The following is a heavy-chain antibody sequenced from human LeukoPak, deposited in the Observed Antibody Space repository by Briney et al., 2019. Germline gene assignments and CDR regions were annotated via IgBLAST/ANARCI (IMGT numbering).Heavy chain of an antibody. V-gene: IGHV4-39*07. CDR2: IYYSGST. CDR3: ARNHYGDYRGLGAFDI. CDR1: GGSISSSSYY. J-gene: IGHJ3*02. Sequence: SETLSLTCTVSGGSISSSSYYWGWIRQPPGKGLEWIGSIYYSGSTYYNPSLKSRVTISVDTSKNQFSLKLSSVTAADTAVYYCARNHYGDYRGLGAFDIWGQGTMVTVSS. D-gene: IGHD4-17*01.